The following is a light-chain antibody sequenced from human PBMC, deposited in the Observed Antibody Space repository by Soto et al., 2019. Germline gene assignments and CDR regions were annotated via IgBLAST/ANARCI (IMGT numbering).Light chain of an antibody. J-gene: IGKJ4*01. Sequence: DIVMTQSPDSLAVSLGERATINCKSSQSILYSSNNKNYLAWYQQKPGQPPKLLIYWASTRESGVPDRFSGSGSGADFPLTISSLQAEDVAAYYCQQYYSTPLTFGGGTKVEIK. V-gene: IGKV4-1*01. CDR1: QSILYSSNNKNY. CDR2: WAS. CDR3: QQYYSTPLT.